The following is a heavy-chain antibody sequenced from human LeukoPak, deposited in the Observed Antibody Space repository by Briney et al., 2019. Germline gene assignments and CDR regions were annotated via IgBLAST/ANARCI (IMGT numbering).Heavy chain of an antibody. D-gene: IGHD2-15*01. Sequence: PGGSLRLSCAASGFMFSSNWMSWVRLAPGKGLEWVANIKEDGTETYYVDSVKGRFTISRDNAKNSLYLQMNSLRVEDTAVYYCARWDAYCSGGTCYFGGFAFDIWGQGTMVTVSS. CDR3: ARWDAYCSGGTCYFGGFAFDI. V-gene: IGHV3-7*01. CDR2: IKEDGTET. CDR1: GFMFSSNW. J-gene: IGHJ3*02.